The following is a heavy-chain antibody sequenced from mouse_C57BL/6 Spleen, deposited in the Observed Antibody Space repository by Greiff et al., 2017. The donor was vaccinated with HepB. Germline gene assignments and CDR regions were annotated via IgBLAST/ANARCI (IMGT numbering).Heavy chain of an antibody. CDR2: IDPSDSYT. Sequence: VQLQQPGAELVMPGASVKLSCKASGYTFTSYWMHWVKQRPGQGLEWIGEIDPSDSYTNYNQKFKGKSTLTVDKSSSTAYMQLSSLTSEDSAVYYCATGTIAYWGQGTLVTVSA. J-gene: IGHJ3*01. D-gene: IGHD4-1*01. CDR1: GYTFTSYW. CDR3: ATGTIAY. V-gene: IGHV1-69*01.